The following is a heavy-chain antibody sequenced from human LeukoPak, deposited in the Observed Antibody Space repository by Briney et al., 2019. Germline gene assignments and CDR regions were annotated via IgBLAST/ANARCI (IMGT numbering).Heavy chain of an antibody. Sequence: PWGSLRLSCAASGFTVSSSYMSWVRQAPGKGLGWVSVIYSGGSTYYADSVKGRFTISRDNSKNTLYLQMNSLRAEDTAVYYCAREAVTRNYFDYWGQGTLVTVSS. CDR1: GFTVSSSY. J-gene: IGHJ4*02. D-gene: IGHD4-17*01. CDR3: AREAVTRNYFDY. CDR2: IYSGGST. V-gene: IGHV3-53*01.